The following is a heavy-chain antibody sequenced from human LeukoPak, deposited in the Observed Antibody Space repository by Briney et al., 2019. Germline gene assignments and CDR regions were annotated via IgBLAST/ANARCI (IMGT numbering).Heavy chain of an antibody. D-gene: IGHD6-19*01. V-gene: IGHV3-23*01. CDR3: GKTTTGYSSGQKPAWPVDY. Sequence: GGSLRLSCGASGFTFGSYAMYWVRQAPGKGLEWVAGIFGSGDSAHYADSAKGRFTISRDNSKNTVYLQINSLRAEDTAVYYCGKTTTGYSSGQKPAWPVDYWGQGTLVTVPS. CDR2: IFGSGDSA. CDR1: GFTFGSYA. J-gene: IGHJ4*02.